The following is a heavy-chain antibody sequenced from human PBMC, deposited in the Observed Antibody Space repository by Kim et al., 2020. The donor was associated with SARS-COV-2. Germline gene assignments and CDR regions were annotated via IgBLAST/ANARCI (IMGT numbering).Heavy chain of an antibody. V-gene: IGHV1-24*01. CDR3: ATGGAMIVVVGGSYGMDV. J-gene: IGHJ6*02. CDR2: FDPEDGET. D-gene: IGHD3-22*01. CDR1: GYTLTELS. Sequence: ASVKVSCKVSGYTLTELSMHWVRQAPGKGLEWMGGFDPEDGETIYAQKFQGRVTMTEDTSTDTAYMELSSLRSEDTAVYYCATGGAMIVVVGGSYGMDVWGQGTTVTVSS.